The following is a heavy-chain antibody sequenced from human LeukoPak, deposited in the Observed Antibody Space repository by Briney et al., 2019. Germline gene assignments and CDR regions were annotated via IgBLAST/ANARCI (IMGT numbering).Heavy chain of an antibody. J-gene: IGHJ4*02. CDR2: ISGSGGST. CDR1: GFTFSSYA. CDR3: ARSIAVAGTGYFDY. V-gene: IGHV3-23*01. Sequence: PGGSLRLSCAASGFTFSSYAMSWVRQAPGKGLEWVSAISGSGGSTYYADSVKGRFTIFRDNSKNTLYLQMNSLRAEDTAVYYCARSIAVAGTGYFDYWGQGTLVTVSS. D-gene: IGHD6-19*01.